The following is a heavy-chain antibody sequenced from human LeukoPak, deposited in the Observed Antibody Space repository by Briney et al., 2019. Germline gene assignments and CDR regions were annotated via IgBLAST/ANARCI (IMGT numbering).Heavy chain of an antibody. CDR1: GLTFSSYG. CDR2: ISYDGSNK. Sequence: GRSLRLSCAASGLTFSSYGMHWVRQAPGKGLEWVAVISYDGSNKYYADSVKGRFTISRDNSKNTLYLQMNSLRAEDTAVYYCAKATMATITCVNDYWGQGTLVTVSS. CDR3: AKATMATITCVNDY. V-gene: IGHV3-30*18. D-gene: IGHD5-24*01. J-gene: IGHJ4*02.